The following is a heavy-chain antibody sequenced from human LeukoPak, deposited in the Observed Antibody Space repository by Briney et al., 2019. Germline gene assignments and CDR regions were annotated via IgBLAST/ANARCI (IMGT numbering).Heavy chain of an antibody. CDR2: INPNSGGT. J-gene: IGHJ6*02. Sequence: ASVKVSCKASGYTFTGYYMHWVRQAPGQGLEWMGWINPNSGGTNYAQKFQGRAAMTRDTSISTAYMELSRLRSDDTVVYYCARDWRRLWFGDAGYGMDVWGQGTTVTVSS. CDR1: GYTFTGYY. V-gene: IGHV1-2*02. D-gene: IGHD3-10*01. CDR3: ARDWRRLWFGDAGYGMDV.